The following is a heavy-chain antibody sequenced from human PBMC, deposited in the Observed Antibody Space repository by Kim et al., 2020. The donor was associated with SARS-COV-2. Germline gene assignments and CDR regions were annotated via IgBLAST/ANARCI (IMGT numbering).Heavy chain of an antibody. CDR3: AKDSRLRFLEWLPRNYY. CDR2: ISYDGSNK. Sequence: GGSLILSCAASGFTFSSYGMHWVRQAPGKGLEWVAVISYDGSNKYYADSVKGRFTISRDNSKNTLYLQMNSLRAEDTAVYYCAKDSRLRFLEWLPRNYY. J-gene: IGHJ6*01. CDR1: GFTFSSYG. V-gene: IGHV3-30*18. D-gene: IGHD3-3*01.